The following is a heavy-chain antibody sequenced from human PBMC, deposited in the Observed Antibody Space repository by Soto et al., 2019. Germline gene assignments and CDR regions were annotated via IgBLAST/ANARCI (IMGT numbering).Heavy chain of an antibody. J-gene: IGHJ4*02. CDR3: GSAPMFGKREYSGYDNPYTFDY. Sequence: PSETLSLTCTVSGCSISSYYWSWIRQPPGKGLEWIGYIYYSGSTNYNPSLKSRVTISVDTSKNQFSLKLSSVTAADTAVYYCGSAPMFGKREYSGYDNPYTFDYGGQGTLVTVSS. D-gene: IGHD5-12*01. CDR2: IYYSGST. V-gene: IGHV4-59*08. CDR1: GCSISSYY.